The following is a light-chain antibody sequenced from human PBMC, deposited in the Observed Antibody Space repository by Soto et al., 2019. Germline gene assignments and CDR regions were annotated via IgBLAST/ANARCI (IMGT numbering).Light chain of an antibody. CDR3: CSYAGSYTFV. V-gene: IGLV2-11*01. CDR2: DVS. CDR1: SSDVGGYNY. Sequence: QSVLTQPRSVSGSPGQSVTTSCTGTSSDVGGYNYVSWYQQHPGKAPKLMIYDVSERPSGVPDRFSGSKSGNTASLTISGLQAEDEADYYCCSYAGSYTFVFAPGTKVTVL. J-gene: IGLJ1*01.